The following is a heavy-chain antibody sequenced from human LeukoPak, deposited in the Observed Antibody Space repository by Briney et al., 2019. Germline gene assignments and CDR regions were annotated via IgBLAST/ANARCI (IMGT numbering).Heavy chain of an antibody. Sequence: GGSLRLSCAASGFTFSSYSMNWVRQAPGKGLEWVSSISSSSSYMYYADSVKGRFTISRDNAKNSLYLQMNSLRAEDTAVYYCARRGTYCGGDCSSLYYFDYWGQGTLVTVSS. CDR2: ISSSSSYM. V-gene: IGHV3-21*01. D-gene: IGHD2-21*02. CDR3: ARRGTYCGGDCSSLYYFDY. CDR1: GFTFSSYS. J-gene: IGHJ4*02.